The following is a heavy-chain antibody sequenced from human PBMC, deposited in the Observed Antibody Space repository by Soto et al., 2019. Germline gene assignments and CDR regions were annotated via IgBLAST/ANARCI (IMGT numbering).Heavy chain of an antibody. J-gene: IGHJ5*02. D-gene: IGHD6-13*01. CDR1: GFTFSSHV. Sequence: EVQLLESGGGLVQPGGSLRLSCAASGFTFSSHVMSWVRQAPGKGLEWVSAASARNSNTYYADSVKGRFTISRDNSKSPVYMHLYRLRVECPPVYHWSKDETAHGPRDYSSSSYGWVDPWGQGTLVVASS. V-gene: IGHV3-23*01. CDR2: ASARNSNT. CDR3: SKDETAHGPRDYSSSSYGWVDP.